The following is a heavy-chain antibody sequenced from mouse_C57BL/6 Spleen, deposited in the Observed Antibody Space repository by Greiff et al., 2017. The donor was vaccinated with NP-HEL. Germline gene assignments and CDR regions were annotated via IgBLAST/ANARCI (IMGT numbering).Heavy chain of an antibody. CDR1: GYTFTSYW. V-gene: IGHV1-50*01. CDR2: IDPSDSYT. J-gene: IGHJ2*01. D-gene: IGHD1-1*01. Sequence: QVQLQQPGAELVKPGASVKLSCKASGYTFTSYWMQWVKQRPGQGLEWIGEIDPSDSYTNYNQKFKGKATLTVDTSSSTAYMQLSSLTSEDSAVYYCARKYYGSSDGWGQGTTLTVSS. CDR3: ARKYYGSSDG.